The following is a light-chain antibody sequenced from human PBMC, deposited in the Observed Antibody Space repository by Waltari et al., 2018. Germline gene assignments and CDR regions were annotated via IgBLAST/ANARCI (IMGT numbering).Light chain of an antibody. Sequence: DIVMTQSPDSLAVSLGGRATIHCRSSQIILNVSNNEDCLAWYQRKPGQPPKLLIFWASTRESGVPDRFSGGRSGSDFTLTITSLRPEDVALYFCQQYFSRPFSFGGGTKVEIK. CDR3: QQYFSRPFS. V-gene: IGKV4-1*01. CDR1: QIILNVSNNEDC. J-gene: IGKJ4*01. CDR2: WAS.